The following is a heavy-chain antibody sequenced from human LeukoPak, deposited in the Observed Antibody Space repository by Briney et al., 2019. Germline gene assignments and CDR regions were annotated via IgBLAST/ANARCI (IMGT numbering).Heavy chain of an antibody. CDR2: IKQDGSDK. CDR1: GFSFNSYW. D-gene: IGHD2-2*01. V-gene: IGHV3-7*02. CDR3: ARARRPDGVVPAARYMDV. Sequence: GGSLGLSCVASGFSFNSYWMSWLRQAPGKGLEWVASIKQDGSDKYYVDSVKGRFTISKDNARNSLYLQMNSLRVEDTAVYYCARARRPDGVVPAARYMDVWGKGTTVTVSS. J-gene: IGHJ6*03.